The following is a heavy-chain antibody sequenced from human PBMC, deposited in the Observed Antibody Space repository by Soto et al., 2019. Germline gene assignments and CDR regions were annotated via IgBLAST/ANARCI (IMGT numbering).Heavy chain of an antibody. D-gene: IGHD4-17*01. CDR1: GFTFSSYA. J-gene: IGHJ4*02. CDR2: ISGSGGST. V-gene: IGHV3-23*01. CDR3: ERDGDHILGFDY. Sequence: GGSLRLSCAASGFTFSSYAMSWVRQAPGKGLEWVSAISGSGGSTYYADSVKGRFTISRDDSKNTLYLEMASLRAEDTAVYYCERDGDHILGFDYRSQGTLVLVSS.